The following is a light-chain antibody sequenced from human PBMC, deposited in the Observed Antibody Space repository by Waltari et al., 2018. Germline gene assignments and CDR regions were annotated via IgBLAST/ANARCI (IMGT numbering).Light chain of an antibody. CDR2: DVS. J-gene: IGLJ2*01. CDR3: SSQSSNDVVL. V-gene: IGLV2-14*01. Sequence: QSALTQPASVSGSPGQSVTIFCAGTSNDVGGYNSFSWYQEHPGQAPRVILYDVSDRPSGVSDRFSGSKSGNTASLTISGLQAEDEADYYCSSQSSNDVVLFGGGTKLTVL. CDR1: SNDVGGYNS.